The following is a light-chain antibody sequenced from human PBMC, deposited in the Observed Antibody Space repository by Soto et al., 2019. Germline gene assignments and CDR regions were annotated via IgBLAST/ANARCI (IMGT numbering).Light chain of an antibody. Sequence: LHIKKTPASVSVYVGDRVTPTCRSRQRISSFLNWYQQKPGKAPNLLIYSVSSLQSGVPSRFRGSGSGTDFTLTISSLQPEDFGTYYCQQSYRTPTTFGQGTRLEI. V-gene: IGKV1-39*01. CDR1: QRISSF. CDR2: SVS. CDR3: QQSYRTPTT. J-gene: IGKJ5*01.